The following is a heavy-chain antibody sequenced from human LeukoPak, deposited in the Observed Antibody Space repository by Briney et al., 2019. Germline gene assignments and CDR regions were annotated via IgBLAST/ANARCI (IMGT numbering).Heavy chain of an antibody. J-gene: IGHJ4*02. CDR1: GFSFNTYS. V-gene: IGHV3-30*04. CDR3: AKDLPTYYYDSSLDY. Sequence: GTSLRLSCAASGFSFNTYSMHWVRQAPGRGLEWVSLISSDGNDISYSDSVRGRFTISRDNSKNTLYLQLNSLRSEDTAVYYCAKDLPTYYYDSSLDYWGQGTLVTVSS. D-gene: IGHD3-22*01. CDR2: ISSDGNDI.